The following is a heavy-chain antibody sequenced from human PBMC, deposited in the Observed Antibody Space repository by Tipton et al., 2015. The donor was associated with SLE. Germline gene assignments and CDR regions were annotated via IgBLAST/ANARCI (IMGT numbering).Heavy chain of an antibody. D-gene: IGHD3-10*01. V-gene: IGHV3-30*04. CDR1: GFTFSSYA. Sequence: RSLRLSCAASGFTFSSYAMHWVRQAPGKGLEWVAVISNDGSNKYYTDSVKGRFTISRDNSKNTVYLQMNSLRAEDTAVYYCARVSYGSGSYDYWGQGTMVTVSS. CDR3: ARVSYGSGSYDY. J-gene: IGHJ4*02. CDR2: ISNDGSNK.